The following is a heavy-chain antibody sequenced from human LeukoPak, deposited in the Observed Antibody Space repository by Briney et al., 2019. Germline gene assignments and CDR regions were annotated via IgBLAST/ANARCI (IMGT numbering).Heavy chain of an antibody. D-gene: IGHD1-26*01. CDR2: INTDGRIT. CDR3: TRDGGSFCDFDY. CDR1: GFSFRYFA. V-gene: IGHV3-64*02. Sequence: GGSLVLSCVGSGFSFRYFAIHWVRQAPGKGLEYVSVINTDGRITYYADSVKGRFTISRDNSKNTVYLQMGSLRGDDMAVYYCTRDGGSFCDFDYWGQGALVTVSS. J-gene: IGHJ4*02.